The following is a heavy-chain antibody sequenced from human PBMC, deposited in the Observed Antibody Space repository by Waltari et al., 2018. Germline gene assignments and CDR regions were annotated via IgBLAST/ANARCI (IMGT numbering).Heavy chain of an antibody. CDR2: INHSGST. V-gene: IGHV4-34*01. J-gene: IGHJ3*02. Sequence: QVQLQQWGAGLLKPSETLSLTCAVYGGSFSGYYWSWIRQPPGKGLEWIGEINHSGSTNYNPSLKSRVTISGDTSKNQFSLTLSSVTAADTAVYYCARAWISLILGATSAFDIWGQGTMVTVS. CDR3: ARAWISLILGATSAFDI. CDR1: GGSFSGYY. D-gene: IGHD1-26*01.